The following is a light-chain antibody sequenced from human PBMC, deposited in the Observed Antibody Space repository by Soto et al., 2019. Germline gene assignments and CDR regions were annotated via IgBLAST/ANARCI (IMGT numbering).Light chain of an antibody. Sequence: EIVLTQSPATLSLSPGERATLSCRASQSVSSYLAWYQQKPGQAPRLLIYDVSSRATGIPARFSGSGSGTDFTLTISSLEPEDFAVYYCQQRSNWPVTFGQGTKV. CDR2: DVS. CDR1: QSVSSY. J-gene: IGKJ1*01. V-gene: IGKV3-11*01. CDR3: QQRSNWPVT.